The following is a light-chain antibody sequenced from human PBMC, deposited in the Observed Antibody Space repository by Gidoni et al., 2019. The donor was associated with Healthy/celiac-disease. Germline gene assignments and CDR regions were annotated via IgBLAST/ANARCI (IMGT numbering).Light chain of an antibody. Sequence: DIVMTQSPDALAGSLGERASINCKSSQSVLYSSKNKNYLAWYQQKPGQPPKLLIYWASTRESGVPDRFSGSGSGTDFTLTISSLQAEDVAVYSCQQYYSTPVTFGQGTKVEIK. CDR2: WAS. CDR1: QSVLYSSKNKNY. V-gene: IGKV4-1*01. J-gene: IGKJ1*01. CDR3: QQYYSTPVT.